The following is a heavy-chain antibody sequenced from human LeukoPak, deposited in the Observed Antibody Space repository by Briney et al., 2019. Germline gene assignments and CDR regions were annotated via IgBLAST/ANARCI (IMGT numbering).Heavy chain of an antibody. D-gene: IGHD3-10*01. CDR1: GFTSSSYS. CDR2: ISSSSSYI. Sequence: PGGSLRLSCAASGFTSSSYSMNWVRQDPGKGLEWVSSISSSSSYIYYADSVKGRFTISRDNAKNSLYLQMNSLRAEDTAVYYCARDGNGGSGSYWVFDYWGQGTLVTVSS. CDR3: ARDGNGGSGSYWVFDY. V-gene: IGHV3-21*01. J-gene: IGHJ4*02.